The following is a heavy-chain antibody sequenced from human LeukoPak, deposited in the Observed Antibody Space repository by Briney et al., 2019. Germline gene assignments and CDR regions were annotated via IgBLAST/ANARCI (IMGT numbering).Heavy chain of an antibody. CDR2: IRSSSSYI. V-gene: IGHV3-21*01. CDR3: AKIIDSSGWSDFDY. J-gene: IGHJ4*02. CDR1: GFTFSTYS. D-gene: IGHD6-19*01. Sequence: GGSLRLSCAASGFTFSTYSMNWVRLPPGKGLEWVSSIRSSSSYIYYADSVKGRFTISRDNSKNTLYLQMNSLRAEDTAVYYCAKIIDSSGWSDFDYWGQGTLVTVSS.